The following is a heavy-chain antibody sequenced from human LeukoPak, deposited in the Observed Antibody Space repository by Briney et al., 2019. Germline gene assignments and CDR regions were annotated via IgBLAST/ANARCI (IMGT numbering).Heavy chain of an antibody. CDR3: ARVRMVRGVIITPLGY. V-gene: IGHV1-46*01. D-gene: IGHD3-10*01. Sequence: ASVKASCKASGYTFTSYYMHWVRQAPGQGLEWMGIINPSGGSTSYAQKFQGRVTMTRDTSTSTVYMELSSLRSEDTAVYYCARVRMVRGVIITPLGYWGQGTLVTVSS. CDR1: GYTFTSYY. CDR2: INPSGGST. J-gene: IGHJ4*02.